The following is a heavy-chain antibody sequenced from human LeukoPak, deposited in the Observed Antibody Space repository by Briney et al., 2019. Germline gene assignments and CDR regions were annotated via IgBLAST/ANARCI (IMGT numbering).Heavy chain of an antibody. V-gene: IGHV3-11*01. Sequence: PGGSLRLSCAASGFTFSDYYMSWIRQAPGKGLEWVSYISSSGSTIYYADSVEGRFTISRDNAENSLYLQMNSLRAEDTAVYYCARDSSGWSYYYGMDVWGQGTTVTVSS. D-gene: IGHD6-19*01. CDR3: ARDSSGWSYYYGMDV. J-gene: IGHJ6*02. CDR1: GFTFSDYY. CDR2: ISSSGSTI.